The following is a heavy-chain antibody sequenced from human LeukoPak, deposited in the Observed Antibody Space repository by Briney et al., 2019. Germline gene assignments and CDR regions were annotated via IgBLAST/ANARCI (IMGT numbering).Heavy chain of an antibody. D-gene: IGHD6-13*01. V-gene: IGHV4-59*01. J-gene: IGHJ4*02. CDR3: ARGVSVAAVKCGY. CDR2: IYYSGTT. Sequence: PSETLLLTCTVPGGSIRHYYWSWIRQPPGRGLGWNEYIYYSGTTNYTLSLRSRVTISVDTSMNQFSLKLSSVTAPDTAVYYCARGVSVAAVKCGYWAQGTLVTVSS. CDR1: GGSIRHYY.